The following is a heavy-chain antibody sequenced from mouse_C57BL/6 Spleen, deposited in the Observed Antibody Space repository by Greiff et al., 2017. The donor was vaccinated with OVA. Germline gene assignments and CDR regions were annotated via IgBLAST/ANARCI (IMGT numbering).Heavy chain of an antibody. V-gene: IGHV1-18*01. CDR2: SNPNNGGT. Sequence: EVQLQQSGPELVKPGASVKIPCKASGYTFTDYNMDWVKQSHGKSLEWIGDSNPNNGGTIYNQKFKGKATLTVDKSSSTAYMELRSLTSEDTAVYYCARSGQLRLRAMDYWGQGTSVTVSS. CDR1: GYTFTDYN. J-gene: IGHJ4*01. D-gene: IGHD3-2*02. CDR3: ARSGQLRLRAMDY.